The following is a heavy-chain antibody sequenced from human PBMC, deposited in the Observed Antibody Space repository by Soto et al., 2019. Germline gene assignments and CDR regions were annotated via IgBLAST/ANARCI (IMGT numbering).Heavy chain of an antibody. Sequence: GASVKVSCKASGGTFSSYTISWVRQAPGQGLEWMGGIIPIFGTANYAQKFQGRVTITADESTSTAYMELSSLRSEDTAVYYCARDLLEWLSRIPQRYYYYYYGMDVWGQGTTVTVSS. J-gene: IGHJ6*02. CDR2: IIPIFGTA. CDR1: GGTFSSYT. V-gene: IGHV1-69*13. CDR3: ARDLLEWLSRIPQRYYYYYYGMDV. D-gene: IGHD3-3*01.